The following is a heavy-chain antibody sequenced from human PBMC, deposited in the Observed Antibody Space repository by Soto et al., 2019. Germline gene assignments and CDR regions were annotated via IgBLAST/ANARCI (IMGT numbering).Heavy chain of an antibody. CDR2: ILNDGSNR. V-gene: IGHV3-33*01. CDR1: GFTFSNYG. Sequence: QVQLVESGGGVVQPGRSLRLSCAASGFTFSNYGMHWVRQAPGKGLEWVAVILNDGSNRYNADSVKDRFTISRDNSKNTLYWQMNSLRAEDTSVYYCARDDEYSGNGMDVWGQGTTVTVS. CDR3: ARDDEYSGNGMDV. J-gene: IGHJ6*02. D-gene: IGHD3-10*01.